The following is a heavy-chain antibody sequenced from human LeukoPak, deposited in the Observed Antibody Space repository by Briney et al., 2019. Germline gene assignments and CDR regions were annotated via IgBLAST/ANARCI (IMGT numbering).Heavy chain of an antibody. Sequence: GASVKVSCKASGYTFTSYDINWVRQATGQGLEWMGWMNPNSGNTGYAQKFQGRVTMTRNTSISTAYVELSSLRSEDTAVYYCAREGRGYSYGSYYYYGMDVWGKGTTVTVSS. J-gene: IGHJ6*04. V-gene: IGHV1-8*01. CDR2: MNPNSGNT. CDR1: GYTFTSYD. CDR3: AREGRGYSYGSYYYYGMDV. D-gene: IGHD5-18*01.